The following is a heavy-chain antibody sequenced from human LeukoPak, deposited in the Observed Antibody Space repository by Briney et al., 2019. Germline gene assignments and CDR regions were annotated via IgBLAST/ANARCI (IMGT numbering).Heavy chain of an antibody. CDR3: ARGFSTYYYDSSGYQDY. Sequence: GGSLRLSCAASGFTFSSYSMNWVRQAPGKGLEWVSSISSSSSYIYYADSVKGRFTISRDSAKNSLYLQMNSLRAEDTAVYYCARGFSTYYYDSSGYQDYWGQGTLVTVSS. V-gene: IGHV3-21*01. CDR1: GFTFSSYS. D-gene: IGHD3-22*01. CDR2: ISSSSSYI. J-gene: IGHJ4*02.